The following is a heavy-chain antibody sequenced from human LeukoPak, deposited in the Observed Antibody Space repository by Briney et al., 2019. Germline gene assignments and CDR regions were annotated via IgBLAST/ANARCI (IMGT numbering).Heavy chain of an antibody. Sequence: GRSLRLSCAASGFSFSSYEMNWVRQAPGKGLEWVSYISSGGSGSTMYYADSVKGRFAISRDNAKNSLYLQMNSLRAEDTAIYYCAKRVSGWYSGYMDVWGKGTTVTVSS. CDR2: ISSGGSGSTM. D-gene: IGHD6-19*01. J-gene: IGHJ6*03. V-gene: IGHV3-48*03. CDR1: GFSFSSYE. CDR3: AKRVSGWYSGYMDV.